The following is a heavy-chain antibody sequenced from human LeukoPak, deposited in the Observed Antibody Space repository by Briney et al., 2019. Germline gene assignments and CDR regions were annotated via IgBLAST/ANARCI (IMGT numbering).Heavy chain of an antibody. CDR1: GFTFSPYA. CDR2: IVGSGGKI. D-gene: IGHD2-15*01. CDR3: AKDEGYCSGGSCYEAFDI. V-gene: IGHV3-23*01. J-gene: IGHJ3*02. Sequence: HTGGSLRLSCAASGFTFSPYAMSWVRQSPGKGLEWVSGIVGSGGKIYYADSVKGRFTISRDNSKNTLYLQMNSLRAEDTAVYYCAKDEGYCSGGSCYEAFDIWGQGTMVTVSS.